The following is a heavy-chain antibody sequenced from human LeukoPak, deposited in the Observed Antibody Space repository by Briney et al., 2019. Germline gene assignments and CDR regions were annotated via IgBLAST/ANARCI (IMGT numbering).Heavy chain of an antibody. Sequence: GSLRLSCAASGFTVSSNYMSWVRQAPGKGLEWVSVIYRGDSTYYADSVKGRFTISRDNSKNTLYLQMNSLRAEDTAVYYCAKVRPPRKIIAVAGTERTFFDYWGQGTLVTVSS. CDR2: IYRGDST. D-gene: IGHD6-19*01. V-gene: IGHV3-53*01. CDR1: GFTVSSNY. J-gene: IGHJ4*02. CDR3: AKVRPPRKIIAVAGTERTFFDY.